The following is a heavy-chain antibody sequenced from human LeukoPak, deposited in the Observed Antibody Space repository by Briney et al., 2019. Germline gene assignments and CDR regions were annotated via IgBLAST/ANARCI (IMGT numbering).Heavy chain of an antibody. CDR3: ARAGYCSSTSHHCVVDYYYYGMDV. D-gene: IGHD2-2*01. Sequence: GASVTVSCTASGYTFTSYAMNWVRQAPGQGLEWMGWINTNTGNPTYAQGFTGRFVFSLDTSVSTAYLQISSLKAEDTAVYYCARAGYCSSTSHHCVVDYYYYGMDVWGQGTTVTVSS. CDR1: GYTFTSYA. CDR2: INTNTGNP. J-gene: IGHJ6*02. V-gene: IGHV7-4-1*02.